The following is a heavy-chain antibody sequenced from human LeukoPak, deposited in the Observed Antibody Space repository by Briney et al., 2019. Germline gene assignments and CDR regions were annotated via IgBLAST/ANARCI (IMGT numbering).Heavy chain of an antibody. D-gene: IGHD1-26*01. V-gene: IGHV1-69*01. Sequence: SVKVSCKASGGTFSSYAISWVRQAPGQGLEWMGGIIPIFGTANYAQKFQGRVTITADESTGTAYMELSSLRSEDTAVYYCARDLLEVGATERNWFDPWGQGTLVTVSS. CDR2: IIPIFGTA. J-gene: IGHJ5*02. CDR3: ARDLLEVGATERNWFDP. CDR1: GGTFSSYA.